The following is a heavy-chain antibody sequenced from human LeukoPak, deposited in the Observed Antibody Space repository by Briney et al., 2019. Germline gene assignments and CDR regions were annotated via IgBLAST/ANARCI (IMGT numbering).Heavy chain of an antibody. CDR2: IHHNGDIT. Sequence: PGGSLRLSCSASGFTLFWHVMHWVRQAPGKPLEYVSFIHHNGDITSYADSVRGRFTVSRDNSKNTLFPDLTSLRTDDTAVYYCARDMSGTYSFDYWGQGTLVTVSS. CDR1: GFTLFWHV. J-gene: IGHJ4*02. D-gene: IGHD1-26*01. V-gene: IGHV3-64D*06. CDR3: ARDMSGTYSFDY.